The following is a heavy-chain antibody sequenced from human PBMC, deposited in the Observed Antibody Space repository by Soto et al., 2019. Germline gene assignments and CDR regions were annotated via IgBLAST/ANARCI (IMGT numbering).Heavy chain of an antibody. CDR1: GFTFSSYA. Sequence: PGGSLRLSCAASGFTFSSYAMSWVRQAPGKGLDWVSAISGSAGSTYYADSVKGRFTISRDNSKNTPYLQMNSLRAEDTAVYYCASAAREYYYYGMDVWGQGTTVTVSS. J-gene: IGHJ6*02. V-gene: IGHV3-23*01. CDR2: ISGSAGST. CDR3: ASAAREYYYYGMDV.